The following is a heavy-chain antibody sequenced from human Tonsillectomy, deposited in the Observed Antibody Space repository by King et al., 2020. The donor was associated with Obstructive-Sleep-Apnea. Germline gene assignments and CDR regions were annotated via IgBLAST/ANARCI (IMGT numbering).Heavy chain of an antibody. CDR3: ARDHSVGIIAAGTPIGY. Sequence: MQLVQSGAEVKKPGASVKVSCKASGYTFTSYVISWVRQAPEQGLEWLGWISASKDNTNYAQKLQGRATMTTDTSTTTVYMELRSLRSDDTAVYYCARDHSVGIIAAGTPIGYWGQGTPVTVSS. D-gene: IGHD6-13*01. J-gene: IGHJ4*02. CDR1: GYTFTSYV. CDR2: ISASKDNT. V-gene: IGHV1-18*01.